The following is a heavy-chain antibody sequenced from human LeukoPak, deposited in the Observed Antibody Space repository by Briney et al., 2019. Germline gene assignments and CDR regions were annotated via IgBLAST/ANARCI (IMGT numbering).Heavy chain of an antibody. V-gene: IGHV1-69*13. Sequence: ASVKVSCKASGGTFSSYAISWVRQAPGQGLEWMGGIIPIFGTANYTQKFQGRVTITADESTSTAYMELSSLRSEDTAVYYCARDLSRDGYNYGETFFDYWGQGTLVTVCS. CDR1: GGTFSSYA. CDR3: ARDLSRDGYNYGETFFDY. CDR2: IIPIFGTA. D-gene: IGHD5-24*01. J-gene: IGHJ4*02.